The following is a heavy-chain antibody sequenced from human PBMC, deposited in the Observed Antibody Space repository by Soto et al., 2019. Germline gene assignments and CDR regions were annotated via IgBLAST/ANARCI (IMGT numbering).Heavy chain of an antibody. CDR3: ARVPFHVDRGYFDY. V-gene: IGHV3-30-3*01. CDR1: GFTFSSYA. CDR2: ISYDGSNK. J-gene: IGHJ4*02. D-gene: IGHD3-10*01. Sequence: GGSLRLSCAASGFTFSSYAMHWVRQAPGKGLEWVAVISYDGSNKYYADSVEGRFTISRDNSKNTLYLQMNSLRAEDTAVYYCARVPFHVDRGYFDYWGQGTLVTVSS.